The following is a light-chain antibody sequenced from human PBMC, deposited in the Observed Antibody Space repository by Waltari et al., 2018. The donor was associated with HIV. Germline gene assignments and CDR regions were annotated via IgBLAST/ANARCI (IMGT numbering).Light chain of an antibody. J-gene: IGLJ2*01. CDR2: QDK. CDR3: QAWDSNSAV. CDR1: ELGRQF. Sequence: ELTQPPSVSVSPGRTASIPCFGHELGRQFVSWYQQRPDQSPVMVMYQDKERPSGIPERFSGSNSGNTATLTISGTQAMDEADYYCQAWDSNSAVFGEGTKLTVL. V-gene: IGLV3-1*01.